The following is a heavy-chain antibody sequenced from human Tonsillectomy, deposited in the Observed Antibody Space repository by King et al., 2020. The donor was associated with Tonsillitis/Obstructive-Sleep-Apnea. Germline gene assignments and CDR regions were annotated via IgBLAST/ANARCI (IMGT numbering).Heavy chain of an antibody. Sequence: QLVQSGGEVKKSGASVTVSCKASGYTFTTYGIAWGRQAPGQGREWMGWISAYNGNTDLAVNFQDRVTMYTETSTTTAFLQLRSLRFDDTAVYYCARDGGGYFDYWGQGTLVTVSS. CDR1: GYTFTTYG. D-gene: IGHD3-10*01. CDR3: ARDGGGYFDY. CDR2: ISAYNGNT. J-gene: IGHJ4*02. V-gene: IGHV1-18*01.